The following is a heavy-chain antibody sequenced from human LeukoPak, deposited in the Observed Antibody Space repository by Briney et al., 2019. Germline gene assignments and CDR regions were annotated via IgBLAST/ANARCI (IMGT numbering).Heavy chain of an antibody. V-gene: IGHV3-53*01. CDR1: GFTVSSNY. D-gene: IGHD6-19*01. Sequence: GGSLRLSCAASGFTVSSNYMSWVRQAPGKGLEWVSVIYSGGSAYYADSVEGRFTISRDNSKNTLYLQMNTLGAEDTAVYYCARIVAGSGIDYFDYWGQGTLVTVSS. CDR2: IYSGGSA. CDR3: ARIVAGSGIDYFDY. J-gene: IGHJ4*02.